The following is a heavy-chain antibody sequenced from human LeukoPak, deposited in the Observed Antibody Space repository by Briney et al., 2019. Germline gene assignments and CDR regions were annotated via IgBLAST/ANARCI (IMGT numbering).Heavy chain of an antibody. CDR3: AKDFQHDGGQE. V-gene: IGHV3-23*01. CDR2: INENGVNT. J-gene: IGHJ4*02. Sequence: GGSLRLSRVASEFMFSRYGMTWVRQAPGRGPEWVSTINENGVNTHYADSVKGRFTISRDNSKNTFYLQMDSLRAEDTAVYYYAKDFQHDGGQEWGQGTLVSVSS. D-gene: IGHD4-17*01. CDR1: EFMFSRYG.